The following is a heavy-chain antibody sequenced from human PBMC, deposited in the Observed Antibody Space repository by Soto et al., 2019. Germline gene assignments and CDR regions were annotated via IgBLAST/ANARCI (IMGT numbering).Heavy chain of an antibody. CDR2: TDCRSSTYY. J-gene: IGHJ6*03. V-gene: IGHV6-1*01. CDR1: GESVSSKSAA. CDR3: AATTSLQFYYLDV. D-gene: IGHD1-7*01. Sequence: SQTLSLTGAISGESVSSKSAAWNWIRQAPLRCHELLGSTDCRSSTYYDYTLHVKSPITFNPDTSKAQFSLHLNSLTPEDTSFYSCAATTSLQFYYLDVWDKGTPVTVSS.